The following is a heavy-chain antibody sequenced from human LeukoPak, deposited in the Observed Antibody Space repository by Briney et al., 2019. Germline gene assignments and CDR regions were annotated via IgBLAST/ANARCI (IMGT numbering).Heavy chain of an antibody. D-gene: IGHD4-17*01. CDR3: ARDRPTHYGDYLYYFDY. CDR1: GYTFTSYG. J-gene: IGHJ4*02. V-gene: IGHV1-18*01. CDR2: ISAYNVNT. Sequence: SVKVSCKASGYTFTSYGISWVRQAPGHGLEWRGWISAYNVNTKYAQKLQGRVTMTTDTSTRTAYMELRSVRSDDTGVYYCARDRPTHYGDYLYYFDYWGQGTLVTVSS.